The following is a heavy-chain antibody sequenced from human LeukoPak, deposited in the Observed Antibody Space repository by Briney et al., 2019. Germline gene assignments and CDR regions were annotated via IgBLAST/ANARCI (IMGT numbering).Heavy chain of an antibody. CDR2: IKEDGSEK. V-gene: IGHV3-7*03. D-gene: IGHD3-3*02. J-gene: IGHJ5*02. CDR1: GFTFTNHW. Sequence: GGSLRLSCAASGFTFTNHWLSWVRQPPGKGLEWVANIKEDGSEKYYVDSVKGRFTVSRDNVKNSLFLQMNSLRVDDTAVYYCAKSGSSVFWSWGQGTLVTVSS. CDR3: AKSGSSVFWS.